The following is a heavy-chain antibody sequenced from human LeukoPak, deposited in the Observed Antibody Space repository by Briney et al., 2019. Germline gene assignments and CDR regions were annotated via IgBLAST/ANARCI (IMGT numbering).Heavy chain of an antibody. CDR2: ISGSGAAT. Sequence: GGSLRLSCATSGFTFSSYAMSWVRQAPGKGLEGGSAISGSGAATYYADSVKVRFTISRDNSKNTLYLQMNSLRAEDTAIYYCAKTGNNNEGSFDFWGQGTLVTVSS. D-gene: IGHD1/OR15-1a*01. CDR3: AKTGNNNEGSFDF. CDR1: GFTFSSYA. V-gene: IGHV3-23*01. J-gene: IGHJ4*02.